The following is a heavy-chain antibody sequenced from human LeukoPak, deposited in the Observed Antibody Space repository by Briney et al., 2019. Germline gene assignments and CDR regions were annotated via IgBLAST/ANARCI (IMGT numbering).Heavy chain of an antibody. CDR1: GYTFIAYY. V-gene: IGHV1-46*01. CDR2: INPSGGST. CDR3: ARSLMVYCFDY. Sequence: GASVNVSCKASGYTFIAYYIHWVRQAPGQGLEWMGIINPSGGSTSYAQKFQGRVTMTRDMSTSTVYMELSSLRSEDTAVYYCARSLMVYCFDYWGQGTLVTVSS. D-gene: IGHD2-8*01. J-gene: IGHJ4*02.